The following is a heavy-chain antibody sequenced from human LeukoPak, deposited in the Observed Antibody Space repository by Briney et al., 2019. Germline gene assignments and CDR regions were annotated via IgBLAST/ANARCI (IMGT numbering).Heavy chain of an antibody. CDR2: ISNDGSST. CDR3: AADIQLWSTAVDY. J-gene: IGHJ4*02. D-gene: IGHD5-18*01. CDR1: GVTFSSYW. V-gene: IGHV3-74*01. Sequence: GGSLRLSCVDSGVTFSSYWMHWVRQAPGKGLVWVSRISNDGSSTNYADSVKGRFTVSRDNAKNTLYLQMNSLRAEDTAVYYCAADIQLWSTAVDYWGQGTLVTVSS.